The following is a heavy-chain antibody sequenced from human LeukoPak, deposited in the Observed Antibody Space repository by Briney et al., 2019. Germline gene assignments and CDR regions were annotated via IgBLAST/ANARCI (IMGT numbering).Heavy chain of an antibody. V-gene: IGHV1-46*01. CDR2: INPSGGST. CDR1: GYTFTSYY. CDR3: ATAGNHRYFDWLLLDY. Sequence: GASVKVSCKASGYTFTSYYMHWVRQAPGQGLEWMGIINPSGGSTSYAQKFQGRVTMTRDTSTSTVYMELSSLRSEDTAVYYCATAGNHRYFDWLLLDYWGQGTLVTVSS. D-gene: IGHD3-9*01. J-gene: IGHJ4*02.